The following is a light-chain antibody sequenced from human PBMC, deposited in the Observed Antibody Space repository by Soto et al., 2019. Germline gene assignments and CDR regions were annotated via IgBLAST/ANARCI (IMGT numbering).Light chain of an antibody. Sequence: EIVLTQSPGTLSLSPGERATLSCRASQSVGRNYLAWYQQKPGQAPRLLIHGASNRATGIPDRFSGSGSGTAFSLTISRLEPEDFAVYYCQQYASSPLTFGGGTEVEIK. CDR2: GAS. CDR1: QSVGRNY. V-gene: IGKV3-20*01. CDR3: QQYASSPLT. J-gene: IGKJ4*01.